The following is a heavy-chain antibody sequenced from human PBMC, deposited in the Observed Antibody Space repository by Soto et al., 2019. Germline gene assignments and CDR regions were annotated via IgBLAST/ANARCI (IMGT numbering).Heavy chain of an antibody. Sequence: EAQLLESGGGLVQPGGSLRLSCAASGFTFRNYAMSWVRQAPGKGLEWVSTISGSAGSTYFADSVKGRFTISRDNSKNTLYLQMNSLRVEDTAVYYCAKDGEACGGDCYSGMDVWGQGTTVTVSS. CDR2: ISGSAGST. CDR3: AKDGEACGGDCYSGMDV. D-gene: IGHD2-21*01. J-gene: IGHJ6*02. CDR1: GFTFRNYA. V-gene: IGHV3-23*01.